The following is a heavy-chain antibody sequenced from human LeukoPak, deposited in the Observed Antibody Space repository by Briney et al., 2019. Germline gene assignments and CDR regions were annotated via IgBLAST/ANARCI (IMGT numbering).Heavy chain of an antibody. CDR1: GFTFSSYG. V-gene: IGHV3-30*02. D-gene: IGHD3-22*01. CDR3: AKGGLYYYDSSGYYPIY. CDR2: IRYDGSDK. J-gene: IGHJ4*02. Sequence: QAGGSLRLSCAASGFTFSSYGMHWVRQAPGKGLEWVAFIRYDGSDKYYADSVKGRFTISRDNSKNTLYLQMNSLRAEDTAVYYCAKGGLYYYDSSGYYPIYWGQGTLVTVSS.